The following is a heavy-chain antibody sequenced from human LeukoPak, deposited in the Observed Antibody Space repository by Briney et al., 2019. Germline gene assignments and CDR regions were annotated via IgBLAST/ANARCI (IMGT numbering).Heavy chain of an antibody. CDR2: INLNSGGT. V-gene: IGHV1-2*02. J-gene: IGHJ4*02. CDR3: AVGSYDSSGYPLIL. CDR1: GYTFTGYY. D-gene: IGHD3-22*01. Sequence: ASVKVSCKASGYTFTGYYMHWVRQAPGQGLEWMGWINLNSGGTNYAQKFQGRVTMTRDTSISTAYMELSRLRSDDTAVYYCAVGSYDSSGYPLILWGQGTLVTVSS.